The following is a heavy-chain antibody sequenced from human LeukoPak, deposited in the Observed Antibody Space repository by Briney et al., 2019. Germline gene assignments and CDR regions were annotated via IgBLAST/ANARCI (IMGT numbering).Heavy chain of an antibody. CDR1: GGTFSNCA. V-gene: IGHV1-69*04. Sequence: SVKVSCKASGGTFSNCAVSWVRQAPGQGLEWMGRVIPILGIADYAQRFQGRVTFSADKSTGTAYMEVNSLRSEDTAVYYCAKELEKYCSSTSCYKGNYYYYGMDVWGQGTTVTVSS. J-gene: IGHJ6*02. CDR3: AKELEKYCSSTSCYKGNYYYYGMDV. CDR2: VIPILGIA. D-gene: IGHD2-2*02.